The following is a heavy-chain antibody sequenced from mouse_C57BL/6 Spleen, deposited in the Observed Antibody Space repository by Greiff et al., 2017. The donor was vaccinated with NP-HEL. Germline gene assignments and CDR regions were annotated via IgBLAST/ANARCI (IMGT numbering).Heavy chain of an antibody. J-gene: IGHJ2*01. Sequence: VQLQQPGAELVKPGASVKLSCKASGYTFTSYWMQWVKQRPGQGLEWIGEIDPSDSYTNYNQKFKGKATLTVDTSSSTAYMQLSSLTSEDSAVYYCARRDYYGSSSEDYWGQGTTLTVSS. D-gene: IGHD1-1*01. CDR2: IDPSDSYT. CDR3: ARRDYYGSSSEDY. V-gene: IGHV1-50*01. CDR1: GYTFTSYW.